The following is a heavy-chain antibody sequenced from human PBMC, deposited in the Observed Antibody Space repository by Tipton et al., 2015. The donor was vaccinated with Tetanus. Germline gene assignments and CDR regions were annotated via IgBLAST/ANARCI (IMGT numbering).Heavy chain of an antibody. D-gene: IGHD4-23*01. CDR1: GFTFDDYA. J-gene: IGHJ6*02. CDR3: AKDQFVRYGGHHLGPDV. Sequence: SLRLSCAASGFTFDDYAMHWVRQAPGKGLEWVSGISWNSGSIGYADSVKGRFTISRDNAKNSLYLQMNSLRAEDTALYYCAKDQFVRYGGHHLGPDVWGQGTTVTVSS. CDR2: ISWNSGSI. V-gene: IGHV3-9*01.